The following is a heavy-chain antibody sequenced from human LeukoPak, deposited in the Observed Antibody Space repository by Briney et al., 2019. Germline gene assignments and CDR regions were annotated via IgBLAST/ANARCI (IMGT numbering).Heavy chain of an antibody. CDR2: ISGSGGST. CDR1: GFTFSSYA. Sequence: GGSLRLSCAASGFTFSSYAMSCVRQAPGKGLEWVSAISGSGGSTYYADSVKGRFTISRDNSKNTLYLQMNSLRAEDTAVYYCAKDHEYYYDSSGYYYPYYSDYWGQGTLVTVSS. D-gene: IGHD3-22*01. V-gene: IGHV3-23*01. J-gene: IGHJ4*02. CDR3: AKDHEYYYDSSGYYYPYYSDY.